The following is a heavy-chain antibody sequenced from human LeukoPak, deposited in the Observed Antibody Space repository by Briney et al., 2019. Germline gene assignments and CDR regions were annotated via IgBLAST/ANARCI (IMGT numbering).Heavy chain of an antibody. D-gene: IGHD3-16*01. J-gene: IGHJ3*02. CDR3: ARRGLGADDAFDI. CDR1: GGSISSYY. Sequence: SETLSLTCTVSGGSISSYYWSWIRQPPGKGLEWIGYIYYSGSTNYNPSLKSRVTISVDTSKNQFSLKLSSVTAADTAVYYCARRGLGADDAFDIWGQGTMVTVSS. V-gene: IGHV4-59*01. CDR2: IYYSGST.